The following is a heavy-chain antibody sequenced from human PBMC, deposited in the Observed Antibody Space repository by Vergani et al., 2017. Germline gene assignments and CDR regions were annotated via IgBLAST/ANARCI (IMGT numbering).Heavy chain of an antibody. CDR1: GFTFTAHG. J-gene: IGHJ6*03. Sequence: EVQLLESGGGSAQPGESLRLSCVASGFTFTAHGLNWVRQAPGKGLEWVSGISWNSGSIGYADSVKGRFTISRDNAKNSLYLQMNSLRAEDTALYYCAKDGGSGWTYYMDVWGKXP. CDR3: AKDGGSGWTYYMDV. V-gene: IGHV3-9*01. D-gene: IGHD6-19*01. CDR2: ISWNSGSI.